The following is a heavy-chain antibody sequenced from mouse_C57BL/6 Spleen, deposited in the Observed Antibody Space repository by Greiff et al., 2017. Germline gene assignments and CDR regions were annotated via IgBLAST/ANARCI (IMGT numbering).Heavy chain of an antibody. D-gene: IGHD2-4*01. Sequence: VQLQQPGAELVRPGTSVKLSCKASGYTFTSYWMHWVKQRPGQGLEWIGVIDPSDSYTNYNQKFKGKATLTVDTSSSTAYMQLSSLTSEDSAVYYCARNYYDYARDYWGQGTTLTVSS. CDR3: ARNYYDYARDY. CDR2: IDPSDSYT. J-gene: IGHJ2*01. CDR1: GYTFTSYW. V-gene: IGHV1-59*01.